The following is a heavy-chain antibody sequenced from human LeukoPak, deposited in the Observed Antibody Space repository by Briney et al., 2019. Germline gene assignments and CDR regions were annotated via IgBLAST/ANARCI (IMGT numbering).Heavy chain of an antibody. J-gene: IGHJ4*02. CDR2: IWSDGTNK. Sequence: GGSLRLSCAAAGFTFNHYGMHWVRQAPGKGLEWVSVIWSDGTNKYYAASVKGRLTISRDDFDKTVYLQMSSLRPDDTGVYYCARDARRGFDYSNSLQYWGQGTPVTVST. D-gene: IGHD4-11*01. CDR1: GFTFNHYG. V-gene: IGHV3-33*01. CDR3: ARDARRGFDYSNSLQY.